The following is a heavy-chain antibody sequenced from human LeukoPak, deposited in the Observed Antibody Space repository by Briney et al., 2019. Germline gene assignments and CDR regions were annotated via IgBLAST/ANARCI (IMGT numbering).Heavy chain of an antibody. Sequence: GGSLRLSCAASGFTFSSYAMSWVRQAPGKGLEWVSAISDSGGSTYYADSVKGRFTISRDNSKNTLYLQMNSLRAEDTAVYYCAKDLYYDSSGNIFDYWGQGTLVTVSS. CDR1: GFTFSSYA. CDR3: AKDLYYDSSGNIFDY. J-gene: IGHJ4*02. CDR2: ISDSGGST. V-gene: IGHV3-23*01. D-gene: IGHD3-22*01.